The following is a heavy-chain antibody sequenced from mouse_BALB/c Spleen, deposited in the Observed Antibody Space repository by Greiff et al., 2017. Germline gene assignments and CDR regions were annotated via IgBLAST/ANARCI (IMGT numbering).Heavy chain of an antibody. CDR3: ARIHYYYAMDY. CDR1: GFTFSSYG. J-gene: IGHJ4*01. Sequence: EVNVVESGGGLVQPGGSLKLSCAASGFTFSSYGMSWVRQTPDKRLELVATINSNGGSTYYPDSVKGRFTISRDNAKNTLYLQMSSLKSEDTAMYYCARIHYYYAMDYWGQGTSVTVSS. V-gene: IGHV5-6-3*01. CDR2: INSNGGST.